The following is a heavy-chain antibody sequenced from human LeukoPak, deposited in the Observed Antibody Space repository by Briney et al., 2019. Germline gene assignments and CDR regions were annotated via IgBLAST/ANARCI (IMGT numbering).Heavy chain of an antibody. CDR1: GGSITSSNYY. V-gene: IGHV4-39*01. CDR2: FCYSGGT. CDR3: VYYYGSGSVEY. Sequence: PSETLSLTCTVSGGSITSSNYYWGWIRQPPGKGLEWIGSFCYSGGTNYNPSLKSRVTISVDTSKNQFSLKLSSVTAADTAVYYCVYYYGSGSVEYWGQGTLVTVSS. D-gene: IGHD3-10*01. J-gene: IGHJ4*02.